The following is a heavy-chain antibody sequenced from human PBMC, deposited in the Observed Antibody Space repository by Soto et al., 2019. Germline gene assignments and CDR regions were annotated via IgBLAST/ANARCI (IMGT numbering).Heavy chain of an antibody. J-gene: IGHJ4*02. Sequence: TGGSLRLSCAASEFTFSNYAMSWVRQAPGKGLEWVSAISGSGGSTYYADSVKGRFTISRDNSKNTLYLQMNSLRAEDTAVYYCAKVSSSWYAGFFDLWGQGTLVTVSS. CDR1: EFTFSNYA. D-gene: IGHD6-13*01. V-gene: IGHV3-23*01. CDR2: ISGSGGST. CDR3: AKVSSSWYAGFFDL.